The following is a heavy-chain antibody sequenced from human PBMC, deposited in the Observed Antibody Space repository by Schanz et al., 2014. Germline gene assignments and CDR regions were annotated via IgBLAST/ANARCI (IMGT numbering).Heavy chain of an antibody. CDR2: ISAYNGHT. CDR3: ARDRVYRFLKGENRFYFDY. J-gene: IGHJ4*02. CDR1: GYTFTTYG. Sequence: QVQLVQSGSEVKKPGASVKVSCKASGYTFTTYGISWVRQAPGQGLEWMGWISAYNGHTNYAQKFQGRVTMTTDTSTSTAYMELRSLRSDDTAVYYCARDRVYRFLKGENRFYFDYWGQGTLVIVSS. V-gene: IGHV1-18*01. D-gene: IGHD3-3*01.